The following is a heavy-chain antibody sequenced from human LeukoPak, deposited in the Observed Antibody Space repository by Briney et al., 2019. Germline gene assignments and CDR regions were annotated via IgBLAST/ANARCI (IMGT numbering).Heavy chain of an antibody. CDR3: AKGTKVGATSSIDY. J-gene: IGHJ4*02. CDR1: GFTLSSYA. Sequence: GGSLRLTCAASGFTLSSYAMSWVRQVPGKGLEGDSTISGSGGTTNYEDSVKGRFTISRDNSKNTLYLQMNSLRAEDTAIYYCAKGTKVGATSSIDYWGQGTLVTVSS. CDR2: ISGSGGTT. D-gene: IGHD1-26*01. V-gene: IGHV3-23*01.